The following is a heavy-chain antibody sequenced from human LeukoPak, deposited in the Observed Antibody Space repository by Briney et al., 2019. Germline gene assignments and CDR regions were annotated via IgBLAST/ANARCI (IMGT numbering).Heavy chain of an antibody. CDR1: GFTFSNYW. CDR3: ARDGVVVPAAILWYYYYGMDV. J-gene: IGHJ6*02. D-gene: IGHD2-2*01. V-gene: IGHV3-30*03. Sequence: GGSLRLSCVASGFTFSNYWMHWVRQAPGKGLEWVAVISYDGSNKYYADSVKGRFTISRDNSKNTLYLQMNSLRAEDTAVYYCARDGVVVPAAILWYYYYGMDVWGQGTTVTVSS. CDR2: ISYDGSNK.